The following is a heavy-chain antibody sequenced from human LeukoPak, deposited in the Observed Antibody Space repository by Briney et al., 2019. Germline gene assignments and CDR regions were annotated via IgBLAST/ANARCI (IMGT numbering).Heavy chain of an antibody. D-gene: IGHD3-10*01. CDR1: GYSFTSYW. V-gene: IGHV5-51*01. CDR3: AFSSGSKGDAFDY. CDR2: IYPGGSDT. Sequence: GESLKISCKGSGYSFTSYWIGLGRQIPGKGLEWMWIIYPGGSDTIYRPSFQAQVTISADKSISTAYLQWSSLKASDTAMYYCAFSSGSKGDAFDYWGQGTLVTVSS. J-gene: IGHJ4*02.